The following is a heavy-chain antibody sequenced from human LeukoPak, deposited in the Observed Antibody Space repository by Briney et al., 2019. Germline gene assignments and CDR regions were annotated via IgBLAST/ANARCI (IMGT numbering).Heavy chain of an antibody. CDR2: IYYSGST. Sequence: PSETLSLTCTVSGGSISSSSYYWGWIRQPPGKGLEWIGSIYYSGSTYYNPSLKSRVTISVDTSKNQFSLKPSSVTAADTAVYYCASDPSDYWGQGTLVTVSS. J-gene: IGHJ4*02. CDR1: GGSISSSSYY. CDR3: ASDPSDY. V-gene: IGHV4-39*07. D-gene: IGHD5-12*01.